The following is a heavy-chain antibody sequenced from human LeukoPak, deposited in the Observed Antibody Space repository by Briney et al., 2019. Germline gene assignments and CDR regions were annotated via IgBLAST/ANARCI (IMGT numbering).Heavy chain of an antibody. D-gene: IGHD6-13*01. CDR3: ARVKDPTAAAVFWFDP. Sequence: KASETLSLTCTVSGGSISSYYWSWIRQPPGKGLEWIGYIYYSGSTNYNPSLKSRVTISVDTSKNQFSLKLSSVTAADTAVYYCARVKDPTAAAVFWFDPWGQGTLVTVSS. CDR2: IYYSGST. V-gene: IGHV4-59*01. J-gene: IGHJ5*02. CDR1: GGSISSYY.